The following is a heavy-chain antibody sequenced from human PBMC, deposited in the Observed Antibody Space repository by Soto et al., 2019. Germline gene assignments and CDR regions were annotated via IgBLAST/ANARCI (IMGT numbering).Heavy chain of an antibody. D-gene: IGHD2-2*01. CDR2: IWYDGSNK. Sequence: PGGSLRLSCAASGFTFSSYGMHWVRQAPGKGLEWVAVIWYDGSNKYYADSVKGRFTISRDNSKNTLYLQMNSLRAEDTAVYYCARGRGRLCSSTSCYAFDIWGQGTMVTVSS. V-gene: IGHV3-33*01. CDR1: GFTFSSYG. CDR3: ARGRGRLCSSTSCYAFDI. J-gene: IGHJ3*02.